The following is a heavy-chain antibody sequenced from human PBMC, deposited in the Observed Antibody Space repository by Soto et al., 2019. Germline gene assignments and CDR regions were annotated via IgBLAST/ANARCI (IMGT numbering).Heavy chain of an antibody. V-gene: IGHV1-3*01. CDR1: GYTFTSYA. J-gene: IGHJ5*02. Sequence: ASVKVSCKASGYTFTSYAMHWVRQAPGQRLEWMGWINAGNGNTKYSQKFQGRVTITRDTSASTAYMELSSLRSEDTAVYYCARDASTTYYDFWSGYYTGIDWFDPWGQGTLVTVS. D-gene: IGHD3-3*01. CDR3: ARDASTTYYDFWSGYYTGIDWFDP. CDR2: INAGNGNT.